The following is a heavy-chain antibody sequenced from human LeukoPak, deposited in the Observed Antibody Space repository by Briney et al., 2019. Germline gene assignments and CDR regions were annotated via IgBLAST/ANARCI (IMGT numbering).Heavy chain of an antibody. CDR3: SGRQQLVDPYYYYGMDV. J-gene: IGHJ6*02. Sequence: SETLSLTCTVSGGSISSYYWSWIRQPPGKGLEWIGYIYYSGSTNYNPSLRSRVTISVDTSKNQFSLKLSSVTAADTAVYYCSGRQQLVDPYYYYGMDVWGQGTTVTVSS. CDR1: GGSISSYY. CDR2: IYYSGST. V-gene: IGHV4-59*08. D-gene: IGHD6-13*01.